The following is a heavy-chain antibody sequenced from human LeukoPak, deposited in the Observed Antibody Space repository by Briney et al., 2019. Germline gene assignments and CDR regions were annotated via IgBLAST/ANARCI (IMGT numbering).Heavy chain of an antibody. CDR3: ARDGTWGSGHFHYYMDV. CDR2: INPNSGGT. CDR1: GYTFTGYY. Sequence: ASVKVSCKASGYTFTGYYMHWVRQAPGQGLEWMGWINPNSGGTNSAQNFQGRATMTRDRSISTVYMELTRLTSDDTAVYYCARDGTWGSGHFHYYMDVWGTGTTVTVS. D-gene: IGHD3-16*01. V-gene: IGHV1-2*02. J-gene: IGHJ6*03.